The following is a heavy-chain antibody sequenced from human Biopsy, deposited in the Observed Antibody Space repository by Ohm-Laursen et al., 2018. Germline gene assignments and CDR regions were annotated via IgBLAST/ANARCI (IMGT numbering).Heavy chain of an antibody. J-gene: IGHJ2*01. CDR3: ARDRGYYSDRTVPGYFDL. D-gene: IGHD3-22*01. CDR1: GGSISSYY. V-gene: IGHV4-59*01. Sequence: GTLSFTCTVSGGSISSYYWSWIRQPPGKGLQWIGYVYYTGSTDYNPSLQSRVTISVDTSKNHFSLRLRSVTPAATAIYYSARDRGYYSDRTVPGYFDLWGRGTLVTVSS. CDR2: VYYTGST.